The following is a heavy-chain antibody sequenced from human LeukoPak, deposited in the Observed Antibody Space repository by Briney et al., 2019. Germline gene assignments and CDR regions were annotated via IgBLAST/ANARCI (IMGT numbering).Heavy chain of an antibody. CDR1: GFTFSNAW. Sequence: GGSLRLSCAASGFTFSNAWMSWVRQAPGKGLEWVGRIKSKTDGGTTDYAAPVKGGFTISRDDSKNTLYLQMNSLKTEDTAVYYCTTEGGATTWYNWFDPWGQGTLVTVSS. CDR2: IKSKTDGGTT. V-gene: IGHV3-15*01. D-gene: IGHD1-26*01. J-gene: IGHJ5*02. CDR3: TTEGGATTWYNWFDP.